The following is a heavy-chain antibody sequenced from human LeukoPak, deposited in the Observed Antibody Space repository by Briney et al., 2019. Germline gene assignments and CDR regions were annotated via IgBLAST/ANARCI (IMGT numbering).Heavy chain of an antibody. V-gene: IGHV1-2*06. CDR2: INPKNGYA. J-gene: IGHJ5*02. CDR3: AKAGRSDYFLRWFDP. Sequence: ASVKVSCKASGYSFNDYYIHWVRQVPGQGFEWLGRINPKNGYATYAGNFLGRLTMTSDKSTSTVSMDLISLRSDDTAIYYCAKAGRSDYFLRWFDPWGQGTLVTVSS. CDR1: GYSFNDYY. D-gene: IGHD3-10*01.